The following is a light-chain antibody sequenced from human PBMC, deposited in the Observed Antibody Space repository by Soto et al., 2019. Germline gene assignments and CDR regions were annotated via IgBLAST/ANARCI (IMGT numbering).Light chain of an antibody. CDR1: SSNIGAGYD. Sequence: QAVVTQPPSVSGAPGQRGTISCTGSSSNIGAGYDVHWYQQLPGTAPKLLIYGNSNRPSGVPDRFSGSKSGTSAYLAITGLQAEDEADYYCQSYDSSLSGSVFGGGTKLPV. CDR3: QSYDSSLSGSV. V-gene: IGLV1-40*01. J-gene: IGLJ2*01. CDR2: GNS.